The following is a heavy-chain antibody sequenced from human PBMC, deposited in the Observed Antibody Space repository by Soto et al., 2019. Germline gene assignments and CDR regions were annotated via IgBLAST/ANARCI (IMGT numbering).Heavy chain of an antibody. CDR2: ISYEGSKK. Sequence: QVQLVESGGGVVQPGRSLRLSCAASGFTFSDYGIHWERQAAGKGLEWVAVISYEGSKKYVADSVKGRFTISSDNSQNPVSLQMNSLRAEDSAVYHCAKQVVPHSNGLDAWGHGTMVSFSA. CDR1: GFTFSDYG. J-gene: IGHJ3*01. D-gene: IGHD2-8*01. CDR3: AKQVVPHSNGLDA. V-gene: IGHV3-30*18.